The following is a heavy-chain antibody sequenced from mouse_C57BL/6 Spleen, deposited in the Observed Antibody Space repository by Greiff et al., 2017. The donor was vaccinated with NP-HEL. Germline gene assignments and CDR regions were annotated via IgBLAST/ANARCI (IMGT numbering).Heavy chain of an antibody. Sequence: EVKLQESGPVLVKPGASVKMSCKASGYTFTDYYMNWVKQSHGKSLEWIGVINPYNGGTSYNQKFKGKATLTVDKSSSTAYMELNSLTSEDSAVYYCARRSNYRLFDYWGQGTTLTVSS. J-gene: IGHJ2*01. CDR1: GYTFTDYY. D-gene: IGHD2-5*01. CDR2: INPYNGGT. V-gene: IGHV1-19*01. CDR3: ARRSNYRLFDY.